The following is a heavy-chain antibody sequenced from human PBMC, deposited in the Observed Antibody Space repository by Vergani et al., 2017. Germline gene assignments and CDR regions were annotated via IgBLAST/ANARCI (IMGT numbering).Heavy chain of an antibody. CDR2: IYSGGST. D-gene: IGHD6-6*01. J-gene: IGHJ4*02. V-gene: IGHV3-66*02. CDR3: ARTVYSSSSAYFDY. CDR1: GFTVSSNY. Sequence: EVQLVESGGGLVQPGGSLRLSCAASGFTVSSNYMSWVRQAPGKGLEWVSVIYSGGSTYYADSVKGRFTISRDNSKNTLYLQMNSLRAEDTAVYYCARTVYSSSSAYFDYWGQGTLVTVSS.